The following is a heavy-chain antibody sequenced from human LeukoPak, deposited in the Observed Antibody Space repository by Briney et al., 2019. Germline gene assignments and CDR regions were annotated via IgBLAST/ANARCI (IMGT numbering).Heavy chain of an antibody. CDR3: AKSGGVLMVYASLDY. CDR1: GFTFSSYA. CDR2: ISGSGGST. V-gene: IGHV3-23*01. Sequence: PGGSLRLSCAASGFTFSSYAMSWVRQAPGKGLEWVSAISGSGGSTYYADSVKGRFTISRGNPKNTLYLQMNSLRAEDTAVYYCAKSGGVLMVYASLDYWGQGTLVTVSS. D-gene: IGHD2-8*01. J-gene: IGHJ4*02.